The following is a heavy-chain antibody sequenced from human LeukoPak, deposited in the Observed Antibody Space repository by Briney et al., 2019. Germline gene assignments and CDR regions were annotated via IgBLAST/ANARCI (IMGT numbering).Heavy chain of an antibody. J-gene: IGHJ4*02. D-gene: IGHD6-19*01. CDR3: ARQLNPSSGWYGAHYYFDY. V-gene: IGHV4-59*01. CDR2: IYYSGST. CDR1: GGSISSYY. Sequence: ASETLSLTCTVSGGSISSYYWSWIRQPPGKGLEWIGYIYYSGSTNYNPSLKSRVTISVDTSKNQFSLKLSSVTAADTAVYYCARQLNPSSGWYGAHYYFDYWGQGTLVTVSS.